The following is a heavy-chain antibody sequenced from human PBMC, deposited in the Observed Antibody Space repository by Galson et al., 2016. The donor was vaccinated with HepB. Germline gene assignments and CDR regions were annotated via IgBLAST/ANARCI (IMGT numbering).Heavy chain of an antibody. Sequence: SVKVSCKASGYTLTSYGISWVRQAPGQGLEWMGWISAYNGNTDYAQKLQGRVTMTTDTSTSTAYMELRSLRSDDTAVYYCARDEKTVSGMGLDYWGQGTLVTVSS. CDR2: ISAYNGNT. V-gene: IGHV1-18*01. CDR3: ARDEKTVSGMGLDY. J-gene: IGHJ4*02. CDR1: GYTLTSYG. D-gene: IGHD6-19*01.